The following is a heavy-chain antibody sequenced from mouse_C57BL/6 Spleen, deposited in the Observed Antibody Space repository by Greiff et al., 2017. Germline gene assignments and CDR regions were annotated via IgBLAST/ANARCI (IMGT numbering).Heavy chain of an antibody. V-gene: IGHV1-54*01. D-gene: IGHD2-3*01. Sequence: QVQLQQSGAELVRPGTSVKVSCKASGYAFTNYLIAWVKQRPGQGLEWIGVINPGSGGTNYNEKFKGKATLTADKSSSTAYMQLSSLTSEDSAVYFCARGRKGYDGYPYAMDYWGQGTSVTVSS. J-gene: IGHJ4*01. CDR2: INPGSGGT. CDR3: ARGRKGYDGYPYAMDY. CDR1: GYAFTNYL.